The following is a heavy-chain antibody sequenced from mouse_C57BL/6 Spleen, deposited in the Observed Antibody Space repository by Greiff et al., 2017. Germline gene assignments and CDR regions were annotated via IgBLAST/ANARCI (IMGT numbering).Heavy chain of an antibody. CDR1: GYSFTGYF. Sequence: EVQLQQSGPELVKPGDSVKISCKASGYSFTGYFMNWVMQSHGKSLEWIGRINPYNGDTFYNQKFKGKATLTVDKSSSTAHMELRSLTSEDSAVYYCARWDYYGSSYEYFYARDYWGQGTSVTVSS. V-gene: IGHV1-20*01. CDR3: ARWDYYGSSYEYFYARDY. J-gene: IGHJ4*01. CDR2: INPYNGDT. D-gene: IGHD1-1*01.